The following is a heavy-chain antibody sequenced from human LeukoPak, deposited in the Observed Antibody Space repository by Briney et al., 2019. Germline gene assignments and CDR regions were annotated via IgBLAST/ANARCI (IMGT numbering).Heavy chain of an antibody. J-gene: IGHJ4*02. CDR2: ISDNGGDS. CDR3: ARDSRHLLYYFDY. D-gene: IGHD2/OR15-2a*01. Sequence: PGGSLRLSCAASGFTFYNYPMSWVRQAPGKGLEWVSAISDNGGDSKYADSVKGRFTISRDNSKKTLYLQMNSLRAEDTAVYYCARDSRHLLYYFDYWGQGTLVTVSS. V-gene: IGHV3-23*01. CDR1: GFTFYNYP.